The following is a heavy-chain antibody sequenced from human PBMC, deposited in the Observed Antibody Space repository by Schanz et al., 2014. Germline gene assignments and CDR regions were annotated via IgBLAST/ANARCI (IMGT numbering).Heavy chain of an antibody. V-gene: IGHV1-18*01. Sequence: QVQLVQSGAEVKKPGASVKVSCKASGYTFTRSGISWVRQAPGQGLEWMGWIGGSDGNTNFAQKFQGRVTMTTDTSTSTVYMELRSLTSDDSAVYYCARDRDQWDGNFCDFWGQGTLVTVSS. D-gene: IGHD1-26*01. CDR3: ARDRDQWDGNFCDF. J-gene: IGHJ4*02. CDR2: IGGSDGNT. CDR1: GYTFTRSG.